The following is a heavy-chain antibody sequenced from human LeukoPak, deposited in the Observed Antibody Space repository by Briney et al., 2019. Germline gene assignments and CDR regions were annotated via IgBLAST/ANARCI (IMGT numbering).Heavy chain of an antibody. CDR2: IYYSGST. CDR3: ARGYSYGYIDY. V-gene: IGHV4-59*01. CDR1: GGSISSYY. D-gene: IGHD5-18*01. Sequence: PSETLSLTCTVSGGSISSYYWSWIRQPPGKGLEWIGYIYYSGSTNYNPFLKSRVTISVDTSKNQFSLKLSSVTAADTAVYYCARGYSYGYIDYWGQGTLVTVSS. J-gene: IGHJ4*02.